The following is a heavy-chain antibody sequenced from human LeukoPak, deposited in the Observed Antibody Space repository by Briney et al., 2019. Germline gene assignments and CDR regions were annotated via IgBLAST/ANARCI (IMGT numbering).Heavy chain of an antibody. Sequence: SGTLSLTCAVSGGSISSSNWWSWVRQPPGKGLEWIGEIYHSGSTNYNPSLKSRVTISVDTSKNQFSLKLSSVTAADTAVYYCAREGYYDSSGYSDWFDPWGQGTLVTVSS. V-gene: IGHV4-4*02. J-gene: IGHJ5*02. CDR1: GGSISSSNW. CDR3: AREGYYDSSGYSDWFDP. CDR2: IYHSGST. D-gene: IGHD3-22*01.